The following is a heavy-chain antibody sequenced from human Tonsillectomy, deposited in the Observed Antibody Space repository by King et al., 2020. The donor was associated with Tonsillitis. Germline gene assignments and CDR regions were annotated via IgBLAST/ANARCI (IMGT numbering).Heavy chain of an antibody. D-gene: IGHD3-3*01. Sequence: VQLVESGGGLVKPGGSLRLSCAASGFTFSNAWMSWVRQAPGKGLEWVGRIKSKTDGGTTDYAAPVKGRFTISRDDSKNTLYLQMNSLKTEDTAVYYCTTESRYYAFWIGYYTYGMDVWGQGTTVTVSS. CDR2: IKSKTDGGTT. CDR3: TTESRYYAFWIGYYTYGMDV. J-gene: IGHJ6*02. V-gene: IGHV3-15*01. CDR1: GFTFSNAW.